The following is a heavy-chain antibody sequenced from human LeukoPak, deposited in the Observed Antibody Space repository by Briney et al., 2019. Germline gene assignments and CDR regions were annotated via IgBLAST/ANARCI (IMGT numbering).Heavy chain of an antibody. Sequence: GGSLRLSCAASGFTFSNAWMSWVRQAPGKGPEWVGRIKSKTDGGTTDYAAPVKGRFTISRDDSKNTLYLQMNSLKTEDTAVYYCTTDPDYDSSGPHFDYWGQGTLVTVSS. V-gene: IGHV3-15*01. D-gene: IGHD3-22*01. CDR1: GFTFSNAW. CDR2: IKSKTDGGTT. CDR3: TTDPDYDSSGPHFDY. J-gene: IGHJ4*02.